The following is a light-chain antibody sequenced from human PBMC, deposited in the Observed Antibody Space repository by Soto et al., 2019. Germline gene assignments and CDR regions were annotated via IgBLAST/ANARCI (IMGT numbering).Light chain of an antibody. CDR3: SSYAGSTV. Sequence: QSVLTQPPSASGSPGQSVTISCTGTSSDVGGYNYVSWYQQHPGKAPKLMIYEVSKRPSGVPDRFSGSKSGNTASLTVSGLQAEDEADYYCSSYAGSTVFGTGTKVTDL. CDR2: EVS. V-gene: IGLV2-8*01. CDR1: SSDVGGYNY. J-gene: IGLJ1*01.